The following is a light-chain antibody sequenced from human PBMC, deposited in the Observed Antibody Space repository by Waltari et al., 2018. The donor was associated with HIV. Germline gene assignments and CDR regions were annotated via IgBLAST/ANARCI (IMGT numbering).Light chain of an antibody. Sequence: QSALTQPASVSGSPGPSITIPCTGTSFDPYGYNFVSWFQPHPGKAPKFIIYEVSNRPSGVSDRFSGSKSGNTASLTISGLQPEDEAEYFCISYISSSSPVFGGGTKLTVL. CDR3: ISYISSSSPV. CDR2: EVS. CDR1: SFDPYGYNF. V-gene: IGLV2-14*01. J-gene: IGLJ3*02.